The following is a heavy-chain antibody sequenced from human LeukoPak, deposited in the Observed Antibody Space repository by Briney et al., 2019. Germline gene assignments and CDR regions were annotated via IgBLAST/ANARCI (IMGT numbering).Heavy chain of an antibody. CDR2: IYYTGST. D-gene: IGHD6-19*01. Sequence: SETLSLTCIVSGGSITNYYWSWIRQPPGKGLEWIGYIYYTGSTNYNPSLNSRVTISIDTSKTQFSLNLRSVTAADTAVYYCARGYSSGWYYRYFDLWGRGTLVTVSS. V-gene: IGHV4-59*01. CDR3: ARGYSSGWYYRYFDL. CDR1: GGSITNYY. J-gene: IGHJ2*01.